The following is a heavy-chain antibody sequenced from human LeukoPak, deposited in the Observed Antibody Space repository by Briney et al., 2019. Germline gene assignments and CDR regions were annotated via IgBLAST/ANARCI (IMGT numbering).Heavy chain of an antibody. J-gene: IGHJ3*02. Sequence: SETLSLTCTVSGGSINGFYWSWIRQPAGKGVEWIGRIFTSGSTVHNPSLQSRLTMSIDMSKNQFSLRLTSVTAADTAVYYCARRSPITLGGDAYDIWGQGTLVTVSS. CDR3: ARRSPITLGGDAYDI. CDR1: GGSINGFY. D-gene: IGHD1-14*01. V-gene: IGHV4-4*07. CDR2: IFTSGST.